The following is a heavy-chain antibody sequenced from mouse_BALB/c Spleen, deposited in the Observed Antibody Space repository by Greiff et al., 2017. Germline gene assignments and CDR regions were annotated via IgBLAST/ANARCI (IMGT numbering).Heavy chain of an antibody. CDR2: ISYSGST. Sequence: EVQRVESGPGLVKPSQSLSLTCTVTGYSITSDYAWNWIRQFPGNKLEWMGYISYSGSTSYNPSLKSRISITRDTSKNQFFLQLNSVTTEDTATYYCARGGGITTATPWFAYWGQGTLVTVSA. CDR1: GYSITSDYA. V-gene: IGHV3-2*02. J-gene: IGHJ3*01. D-gene: IGHD1-2*01. CDR3: ARGGGITTATPWFAY.